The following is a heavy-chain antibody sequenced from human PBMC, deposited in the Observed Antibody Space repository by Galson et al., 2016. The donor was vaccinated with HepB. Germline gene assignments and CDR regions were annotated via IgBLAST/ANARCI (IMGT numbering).Heavy chain of an antibody. CDR3: AKKLLVATPSMDYFDC. CDR1: GFTFHINA. J-gene: IGHJ4*02. Sequence: LRLSCAASGFTFHINAMNWVRQAPGKGLEWVPTISNSGDTTFYSDSARGRFTISRDNSKNMVYLQMNSLRAEDTAVYYCAKKLLVATPSMDYFDCWGQGTLVAVSS. V-gene: IGHV3-23*01. CDR2: ISNSGDTT. D-gene: IGHD2-8*02.